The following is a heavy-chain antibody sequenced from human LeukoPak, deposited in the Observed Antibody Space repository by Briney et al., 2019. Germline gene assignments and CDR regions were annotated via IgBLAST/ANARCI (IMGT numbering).Heavy chain of an antibody. D-gene: IGHD6-13*01. Sequence: SETLSPTSTVYARSPSSHYSSWIRQPPGKVLEWIGYIYYIVGTNYSPSLKSRVTISVDTSKNQFSLKLSSVTAADTAVYYCARIRGYSSSWPFDPWGQGTLVTVSS. J-gene: IGHJ5*02. CDR3: ARIRGYSSSWPFDP. CDR1: ARSPSSHY. CDR2: IYYIVGT. V-gene: IGHV4-59*11.